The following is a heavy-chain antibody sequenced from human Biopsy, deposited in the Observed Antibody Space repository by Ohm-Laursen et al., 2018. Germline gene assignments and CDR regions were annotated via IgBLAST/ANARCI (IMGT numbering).Heavy chain of an antibody. D-gene: IGHD4-17*01. J-gene: IGHJ4*02. Sequence: SLRLSCAASGFTINSNYMNWARQAPGKGLGWVSVIYTGDITSYADSVKGRFTISRDISKNALYLHMNSLRAEDRGVYYCVRGLADGVHLNWGQGTLVAVSS. CDR2: IYTGDIT. CDR3: VRGLADGVHLN. CDR1: GFTINSNY. V-gene: IGHV3-66*01.